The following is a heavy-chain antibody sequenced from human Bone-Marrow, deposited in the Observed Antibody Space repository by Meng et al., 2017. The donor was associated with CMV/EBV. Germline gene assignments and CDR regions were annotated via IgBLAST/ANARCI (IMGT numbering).Heavy chain of an antibody. CDR3: ARDRIAAIKENYYYYGMDV. Sequence: GECLKISCAASGFTFSSYSMNWVRQAPGKGLEWVSSISSSSSYIYYADSVKGRFTISRDNAKNSLYLQMNSLRAEDTAVYYCARDRIAAIKENYYYYGMDVWGQGTTVTVSS. D-gene: IGHD6-6*01. J-gene: IGHJ6*02. CDR1: GFTFSSYS. V-gene: IGHV3-21*01. CDR2: ISSSSSYI.